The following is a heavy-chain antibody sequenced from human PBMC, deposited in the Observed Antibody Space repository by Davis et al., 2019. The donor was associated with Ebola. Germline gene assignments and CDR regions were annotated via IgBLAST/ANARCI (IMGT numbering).Heavy chain of an antibody. V-gene: IGHV1-69*13. CDR2: IIPIFGTA. Sequence: SSVHVSRKASLGTFSSYAISWVRPAPAQGLAWMGGIIPIFGTANYAQKLQGRATITADQSTSTAYMEPRSLRSEDTAVYYCARYSDRGNYWYFDLWGRGTLVTVSS. D-gene: IGHD1-26*01. J-gene: IGHJ2*01. CDR1: LGTFSSYA. CDR3: ARYSDRGNYWYFDL.